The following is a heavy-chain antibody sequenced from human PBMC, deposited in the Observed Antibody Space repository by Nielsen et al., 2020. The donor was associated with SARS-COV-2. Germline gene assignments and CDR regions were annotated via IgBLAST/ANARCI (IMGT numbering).Heavy chain of an antibody. CDR3: ARDWEYSSGWYGDAFDI. Sequence: ASVKVSCKASGYTFTSYGISWVRQAPGQGLERMGWISAYNGNTNYAQKLQGRVTMTTDTSTSTAYMELSSLRSEDTAVYYCARDWEYSSGWYGDAFDIWGQGTMVTVSS. J-gene: IGHJ3*02. V-gene: IGHV1-18*01. D-gene: IGHD6-19*01. CDR2: ISAYNGNT. CDR1: GYTFTSYG.